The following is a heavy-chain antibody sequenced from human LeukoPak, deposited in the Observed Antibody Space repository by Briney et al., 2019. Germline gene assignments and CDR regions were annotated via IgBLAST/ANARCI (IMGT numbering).Heavy chain of an antibody. D-gene: IGHD1-26*01. Sequence: ASVKVSCKASGYTFTSYDINWVRQATGQGLEWMGWMSPNSGNTGYAQKFQGRVTITRNTSISTAYMELSSLRSEDTAVYYCARGPEWELELYAFDIWGQGTMVTVSS. J-gene: IGHJ3*02. CDR1: GYTFTSYD. CDR2: MSPNSGNT. V-gene: IGHV1-8*03. CDR3: ARGPEWELELYAFDI.